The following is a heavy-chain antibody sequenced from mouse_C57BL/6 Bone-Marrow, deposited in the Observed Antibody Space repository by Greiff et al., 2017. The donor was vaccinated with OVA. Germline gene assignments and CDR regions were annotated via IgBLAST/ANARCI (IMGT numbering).Heavy chain of an antibody. J-gene: IGHJ3*01. Sequence: DVKLQESGGDLVKPGGSLKLSCAASGFTFSSYGVSWVRQTPDKRLEWVATISSGGSYTYYPDSVKGRFTISRDNAKNTLYLQMSSLKSEDTAMYYCARRGGRFAYWGQGTLVTVSA. CDR1: GFTFSSYG. CDR2: ISSGGSYT. CDR3: ARRGGRFAY. V-gene: IGHV5-6*02.